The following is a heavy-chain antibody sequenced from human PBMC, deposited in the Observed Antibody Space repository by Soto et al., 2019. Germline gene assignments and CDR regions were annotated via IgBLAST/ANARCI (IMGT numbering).Heavy chain of an antibody. CDR2: INPNSGDT. J-gene: IGHJ6*02. V-gene: IGHV1-2*04. CDR1: GYTFTGYY. Sequence: ASVKVSCKASGYTFTGYYMHWVRQAPGQGLEWMGWINPNSGDTNYAQKFQGWVTMTRDTSISTAYMELSRLRSDDTAVYYCARDVGATTEFLDYYYGMDVWGQGTTVTVSS. CDR3: ARDVGATTEFLDYYYGMDV. D-gene: IGHD1-26*01.